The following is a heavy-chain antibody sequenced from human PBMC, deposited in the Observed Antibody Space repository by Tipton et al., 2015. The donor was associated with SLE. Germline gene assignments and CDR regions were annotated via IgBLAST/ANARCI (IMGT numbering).Heavy chain of an antibody. CDR2: IYTSGGT. CDR3: ARDSRLHWYFDL. D-gene: IGHD2-2*01. CDR1: GGSISSGSYY. J-gene: IGHJ2*01. V-gene: IGHV4-61*02. Sequence: TLSLTCTVSGGSISSGSYYWSWIRQPAGKGLEWIGRIYTSGGTNYNPSLKSRVTISVDTSKNQFSLKLSSVTAADTAVYYCARDSRLHWYFDLWGRGTLVTVSS.